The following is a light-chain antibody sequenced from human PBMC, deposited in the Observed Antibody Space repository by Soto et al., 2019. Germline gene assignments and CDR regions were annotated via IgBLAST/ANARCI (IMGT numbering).Light chain of an antibody. V-gene: IGKV3-20*01. J-gene: IGKJ2*01. CDR1: QSFNSIY. CDR2: GAS. Sequence: EIVLTPSPGTLSLSPGERATLSCRASQSFNSIYLAWYQQKPGQAPRLLIYGASSRATGIPHRFSGSGSGTDFTLTISRLEPEDFAVYYCQQYGTTRYTFGQGTKVDI. CDR3: QQYGTTRYT.